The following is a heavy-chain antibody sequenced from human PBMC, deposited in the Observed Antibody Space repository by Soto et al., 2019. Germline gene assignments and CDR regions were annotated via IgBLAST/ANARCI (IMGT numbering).Heavy chain of an antibody. CDR1: GFTVSSNY. D-gene: IGHD5-18*01. CDR3: AGTHLSYGTYDYYFDY. J-gene: IGHJ4*02. Sequence: PGGSLRLSCAASGFTVSSNYMSWVRQAPGKGLEWVSVIYSGGSTYYADSVKGRFTISRDNSKNTLYLQMNSLRAEDTAVYYCAGTHLSYGTYDYYFDYWGQGTLVTVSS. CDR2: IYSGGST. V-gene: IGHV3-53*01.